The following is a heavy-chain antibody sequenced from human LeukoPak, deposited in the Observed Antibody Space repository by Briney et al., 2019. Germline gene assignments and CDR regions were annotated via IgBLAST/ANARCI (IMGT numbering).Heavy chain of an antibody. CDR2: IYYRGST. J-gene: IGHJ6*03. Sequence: SETLSPTCTVSGGSISSSSYYWGWIRQPPGKGLEWIGYIYYRGSTNYNPSLRSRVTISVDTSKNQFSLRLSSVTAADTAVYYCAREAYSSSSVFYYYMDVWGKGTTVTVSS. CDR1: GGSISSSSYY. V-gene: IGHV4-61*01. D-gene: IGHD6-6*01. CDR3: AREAYSSSSVFYYYMDV.